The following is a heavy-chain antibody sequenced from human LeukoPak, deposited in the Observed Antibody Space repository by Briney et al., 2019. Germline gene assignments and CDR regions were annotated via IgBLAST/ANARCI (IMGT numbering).Heavy chain of an antibody. CDR3: ARSGSYYGSGSLDY. V-gene: IGHV3-21*01. D-gene: IGHD3-10*01. CDR2: ISSSSSYI. Sequence: GGSLRLSCAASGFTFSSYSVNWVRQAPGKGLEWVSSISSSSSYIYYADSVKGRFTISRDNAKNSLYLQMNSLRAEDTAVYYCARSGSYYGSGSLDYWGQGTLVTVSS. J-gene: IGHJ4*02. CDR1: GFTFSSYS.